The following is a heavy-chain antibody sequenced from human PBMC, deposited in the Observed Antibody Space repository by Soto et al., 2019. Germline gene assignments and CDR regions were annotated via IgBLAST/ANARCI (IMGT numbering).Heavy chain of an antibody. CDR2: IYYSGST. Sequence: QLQLQESGPGLVKPSETLSLTCTVSGGSISSSTYYWGWIRQPPGKGLEWIGRIYYSGSTYYNPSLKSRVTISVDTSKNQFSLKLSSVTAADTAVYYCANSYGDYVSYWGQGTLVTVSS. CDR3: ANSYGDYVSY. V-gene: IGHV4-39*01. J-gene: IGHJ4*02. CDR1: GGSISSSTYY. D-gene: IGHD4-17*01.